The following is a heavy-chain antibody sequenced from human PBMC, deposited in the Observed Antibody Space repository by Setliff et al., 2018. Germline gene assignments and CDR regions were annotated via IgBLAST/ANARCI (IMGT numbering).Heavy chain of an antibody. CDR1: GYSFSISW. CDR2: IYPGDPQI. V-gene: IGHV5-51*01. D-gene: IGHD2-15*01. Sequence: PGESLKISCKDSGYSFSISWIGWVRRMPGKGLDWMGIIYPGDPQIRYSPSFQGQVTISADKSTNTAYLEWSSLKASDTAMYYCVRPSAGYSRPFDVWGQGTMVTVSS. CDR3: VRPSAGYSRPFDV. J-gene: IGHJ3*01.